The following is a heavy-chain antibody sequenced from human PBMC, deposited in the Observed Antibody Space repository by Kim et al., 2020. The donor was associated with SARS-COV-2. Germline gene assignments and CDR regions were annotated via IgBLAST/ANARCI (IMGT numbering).Heavy chain of an antibody. Sequence: SYAQKFQRRVTMTRDTSTNTVYMELSSLRSEDTAVYYCARGGGIAARPLGFWGLGTLVTVSS. D-gene: IGHD6-6*01. J-gene: IGHJ4*02. CDR3: ARGGGIAARPLGF. V-gene: IGHV1-46*01.